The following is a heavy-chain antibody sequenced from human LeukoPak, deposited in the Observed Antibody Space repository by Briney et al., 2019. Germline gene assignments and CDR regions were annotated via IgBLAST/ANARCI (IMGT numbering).Heavy chain of an antibody. CDR1: GFTFSGNW. CDR3: ARDRHRYGPASAFFDY. CDR2: IIQDGSEK. Sequence: SGGSLRLSCAASGFTFSGNWLSSVRQAPGKGLEWVANIIQDGSEKYYVDSVKGRLTISRDNTKNSLFLQMNSLRAEDTAVYYCARDRHRYGPASAFFDYWGQGTLVTVSS. J-gene: IGHJ4*02. D-gene: IGHD2-8*02. V-gene: IGHV3-7*01.